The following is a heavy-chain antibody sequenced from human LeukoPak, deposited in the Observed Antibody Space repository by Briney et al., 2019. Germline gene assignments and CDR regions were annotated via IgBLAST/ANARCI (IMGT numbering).Heavy chain of an antibody. CDR1: GYTFTSYD. Sequence: ASVKVSCKASGYTFTSYDINWVRQATGQGLEWMGWMNPNSGNTGYAQKFKGRVTMTRNTSISTAYMELSSLRSEDTAVYYCARGHTSSWYEHWGQGTLVSVSS. V-gene: IGHV1-8*01. D-gene: IGHD6-13*01. J-gene: IGHJ1*01. CDR3: ARGHTSSWYEH. CDR2: MNPNSGNT.